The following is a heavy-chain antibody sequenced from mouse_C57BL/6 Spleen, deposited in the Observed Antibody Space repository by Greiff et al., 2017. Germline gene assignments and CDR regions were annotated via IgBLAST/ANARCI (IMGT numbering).Heavy chain of an antibody. CDR2: INPSSGYT. D-gene: IGHD1-1*01. Sequence: VQLQQSGAELAKPGASVKLSCKASGYTFTSYWMHWVKQRPGQGLEWIGYINPSSGYTKYNQKFKDKATVTADKSSSTAYMQLSSLTYEDSAVYYCARNHYYGSLDAMDYWGQGTSVTVSS. CDR3: ARNHYYGSLDAMDY. J-gene: IGHJ4*01. V-gene: IGHV1-7*01. CDR1: GYTFTSYW.